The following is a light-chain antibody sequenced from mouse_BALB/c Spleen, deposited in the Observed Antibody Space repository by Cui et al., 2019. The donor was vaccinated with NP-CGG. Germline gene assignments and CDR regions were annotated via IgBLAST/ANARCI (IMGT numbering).Light chain of an antibody. CDR2: GTN. J-gene: IGLJ1*01. Sequence: AVFTHESVLTTSPGETVTLTCRSSTGAVTSNNYANWVQEKPDHLFTGLIGGTNNRAPGVPARFSGSLIGDKAALTITGAQTEDEAIYFCALWYSNHWVFGGGTKLTVL. CDR1: TGAVTSNNY. V-gene: IGLV1*01. CDR3: ALWYSNHWV.